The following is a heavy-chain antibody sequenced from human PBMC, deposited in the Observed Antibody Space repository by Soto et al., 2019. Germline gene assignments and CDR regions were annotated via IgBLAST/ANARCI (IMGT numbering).Heavy chain of an antibody. J-gene: IGHJ4*02. Sequence: EVQLLESGGGLVQPGGSLRLSCAASGFNFNIYAMSLVRQAPGKGLEWVCAISGSGENTYYADSVKGRFTISRDNSKNTLYLQMNNLRVEDKAVYYCADGGEWSFNFEYWGQGTLVTVFS. CDR2: ISGSGENT. CDR3: ADGGEWSFNFEY. CDR1: GFNFNIYA. V-gene: IGHV3-23*01. D-gene: IGHD3-16*02.